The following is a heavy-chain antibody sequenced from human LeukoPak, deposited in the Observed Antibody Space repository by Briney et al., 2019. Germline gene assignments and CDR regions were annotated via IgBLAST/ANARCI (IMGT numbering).Heavy chain of an antibody. Sequence: PGRSLRLSCAASGFTFDDYAMHWVRQAPGKGLEWVSGISWNSGSIGYADSVKGRFTISRDNAKNSLYLQMNSLRAEDMALYYCAKASPVGDFWSGYLDWGQGTLVTVSS. CDR1: GFTFDDYA. CDR2: ISWNSGSI. D-gene: IGHD3-3*01. CDR3: AKASPVGDFWSGYLD. V-gene: IGHV3-9*03. J-gene: IGHJ4*02.